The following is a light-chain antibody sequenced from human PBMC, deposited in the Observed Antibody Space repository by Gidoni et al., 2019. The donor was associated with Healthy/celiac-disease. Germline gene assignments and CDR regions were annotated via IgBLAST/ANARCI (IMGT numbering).Light chain of an antibody. CDR2: LGS. V-gene: IGKV2-28*01. Sequence: DIVMTQSPLSLPVTPGEPASISCRSSQSLLHSNGYNYLDWYLQKPGQSPQLLIYLGSNRASGVPDWFRGSGSGTDFTLKISRVEAEDVGVYYCMQALQTPLTFGGGTKVEIK. J-gene: IGKJ4*01. CDR1: QSLLHSNGYNY. CDR3: MQALQTPLT.